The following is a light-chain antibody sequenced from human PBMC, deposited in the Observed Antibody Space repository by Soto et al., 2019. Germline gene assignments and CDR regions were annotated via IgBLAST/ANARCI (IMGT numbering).Light chain of an antibody. CDR3: QQAKNFPWT. Sequence: EIVLTQSPGTLSLSPGERSTLSGMSSQSVSSSYLAWYQQKPGQAPRLLIYGASSRATGIPDRFSGSGSGTDFTLTISSLQPEDFATYYCQQAKNFPWTFGQGTKVDIK. CDR1: QSVSSSY. J-gene: IGKJ1*01. CDR2: GAS. V-gene: IGKV3-20*01.